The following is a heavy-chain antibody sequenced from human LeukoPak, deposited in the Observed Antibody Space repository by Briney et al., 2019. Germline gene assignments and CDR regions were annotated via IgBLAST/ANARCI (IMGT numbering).Heavy chain of an antibody. CDR1: GFTFASYA. CDR3: AKADYSDYAFDY. D-gene: IGHD4-11*01. CDR2: ITSTGGDT. J-gene: IGHJ4*02. Sequence: AGALTLSSVGSGFTFASYAMSWVRQAPGKGLEWVSAITSTGGDTYYADSVKGRFTITRDNSKNTLSLQMDSLRAEDTAVYYCAKADYSDYAFDYWGQGTIVTDPS. V-gene: IGHV3-23*01.